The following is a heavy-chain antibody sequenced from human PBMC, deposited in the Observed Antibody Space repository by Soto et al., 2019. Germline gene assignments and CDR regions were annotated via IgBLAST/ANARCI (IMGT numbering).Heavy chain of an antibody. CDR3: ARKAAGIDY. CDR2: INPSGGST. CDR1: GYTLASYY. Sequence: EASVKVSCTESGYTLASYYMHWVRQAPGQGLEWMGIINPSGGSTSYAQKFQGRVTMTRDTSTSTVYMELSSLRSEDTAVYYCARKAAGIDYWGQGTLVTVSS. V-gene: IGHV1-46*01. J-gene: IGHJ4*02. D-gene: IGHD6-13*01.